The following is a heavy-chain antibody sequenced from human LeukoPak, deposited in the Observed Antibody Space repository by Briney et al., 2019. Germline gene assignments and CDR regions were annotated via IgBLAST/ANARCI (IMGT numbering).Heavy chain of an antibody. D-gene: IGHD3-10*01. CDR1: GGSISSYY. CDR2: IYYSGST. Sequence: PSETLSLTCTVSGGSISSYYWSWIRQPPGKGLEWIGYIYYSGSTNYNPSLKSRVTISVDTSKNQSSLKLSSVTAADTAVYYCAREAHGSGTYSLDYRGQGTLVTVSS. V-gene: IGHV4-59*01. CDR3: AREAHGSGTYSLDY. J-gene: IGHJ4*02.